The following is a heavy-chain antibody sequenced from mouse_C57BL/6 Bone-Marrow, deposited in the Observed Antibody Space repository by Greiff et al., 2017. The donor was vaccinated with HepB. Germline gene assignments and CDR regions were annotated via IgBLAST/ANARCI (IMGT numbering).Heavy chain of an antibody. CDR2: INPSTGGT. V-gene: IGHV1-42*01. CDR1: GYSFTGYY. CDR3: ARSELRRGYYYAMDY. J-gene: IGHJ4*01. D-gene: IGHD2-4*01. Sequence: EVKLMESGPELVKPGASVKISCKASGYSFTGYYMNWVKQSPEKSLEWIGEINPSTGGTTYNQKFKAKATLTVDKSSSTAYMQLKSLTSEDSAVYYCARSELRRGYYYAMDYWGQGTSVTVSS.